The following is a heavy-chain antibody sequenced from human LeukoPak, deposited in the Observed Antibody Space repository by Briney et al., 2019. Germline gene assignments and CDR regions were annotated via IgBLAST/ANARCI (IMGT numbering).Heavy chain of an antibody. D-gene: IGHD5-24*01. V-gene: IGHV4-4*02. CDR2: IYHNGNT. CDR1: GDSISSGHW. Sequence: SETLSLTCAVSGDSISSGHWWSWVRQPPGKGLEWVGEIYHNGNTNYNPSLKSRVTTSVDKSKNQFSLKLTSVTAADTAVYYCARTDVKPTGRDGYKIHPHLDYWGQGTLVTVSS. CDR3: ARTDVKPTGRDGYKIHPHLDY. J-gene: IGHJ4*02.